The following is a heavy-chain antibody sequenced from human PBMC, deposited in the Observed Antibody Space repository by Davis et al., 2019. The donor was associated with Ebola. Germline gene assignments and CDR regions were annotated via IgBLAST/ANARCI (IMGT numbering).Heavy chain of an antibody. CDR1: GGTFSSYA. Sequence: SVKVSCKASGGTFSSYAISWVRQAPGQGLEWMGGIIPIFGTANYAQKFQGRVTITADESTSTAYMELSSLRSEDTAVYYCARGITMVRGVNWFDPWGQGTLVTVSS. D-gene: IGHD3-10*01. CDR3: ARGITMVRGVNWFDP. J-gene: IGHJ5*02. V-gene: IGHV1-69*13. CDR2: IIPIFGTA.